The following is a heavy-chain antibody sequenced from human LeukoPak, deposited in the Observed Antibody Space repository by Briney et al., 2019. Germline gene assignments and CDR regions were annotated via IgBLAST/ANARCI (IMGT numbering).Heavy chain of an antibody. D-gene: IGHD6-13*01. CDR1: GFTFSSYA. CDR3: ARGSYSDY. V-gene: IGHV3-30*04. Sequence: GGSLRLSCAASGFTFSSYAMHWVRQAPGKGLEWVAVISYDGSNKYYADSVKGRFTISRDNSKNTLYLQMNSLRAEDTAVYYCARGSYSDYWGQGTLVTVSS. CDR2: ISYDGSNK. J-gene: IGHJ4*02.